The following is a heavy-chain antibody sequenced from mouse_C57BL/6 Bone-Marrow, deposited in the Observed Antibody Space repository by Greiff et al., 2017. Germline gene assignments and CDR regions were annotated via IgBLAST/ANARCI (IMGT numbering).Heavy chain of an antibody. D-gene: IGHD2-12*01. CDR2: IDPSDSYT. V-gene: IGHV1-50*01. CDR3: ARLGPYDGFAY. CDR1: GYTFTSYW. J-gene: IGHJ3*01. Sequence: QVQLQQPGAELVKPGASVKLSCKASGYTFTSYWMQWVKQRPGQGLEWIGEIDPSDSYTNYNQKFKGKATLTVDTSSSTAYMQLSRLTSEESAVYYCARLGPYDGFAYWGQGTLVTVSA.